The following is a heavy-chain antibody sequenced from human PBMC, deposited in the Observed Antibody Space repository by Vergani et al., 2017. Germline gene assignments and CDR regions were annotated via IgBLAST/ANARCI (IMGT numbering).Heavy chain of an antibody. D-gene: IGHD6-13*01. CDR3: AGDTHSWQRADR. CDR1: GGSFSGYY. Sequence: QVQLQQWGAGLLKPSETLSLTCAVYGGSFSGYYWSWIRQPPGKGLEWIGSLSTTGGATHASHNPSLKSRVYISVETSKSQFSLRLTSVTAADSAIYYCAGDTHSWQRADRWGEGVLVCVCS. J-gene: IGHJ4*02. CDR2: LSTTGGA. V-gene: IGHV4-34*01.